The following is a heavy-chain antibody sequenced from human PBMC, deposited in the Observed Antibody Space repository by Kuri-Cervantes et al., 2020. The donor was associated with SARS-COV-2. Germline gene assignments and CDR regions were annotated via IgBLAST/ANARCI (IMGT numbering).Heavy chain of an antibody. V-gene: IGHV4-31*02. CDR1: GGSISSGGYY. CDR2: IYYSGST. D-gene: IGHD4-11*01. Sequence: SQTLSLTCAVSGGSISSGGYYWSWIRQHPGKGLEWIGYIYYSGSTYYNPSLKSRVTISVDTSKNQFPLKLSSVTAADTAVYYCARVITDVTTVYFDYWGQGTLVTVSS. CDR3: ARVITDVTTVYFDY. J-gene: IGHJ4*02.